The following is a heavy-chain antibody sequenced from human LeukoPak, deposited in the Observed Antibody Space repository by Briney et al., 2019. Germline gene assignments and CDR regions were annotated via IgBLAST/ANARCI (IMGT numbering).Heavy chain of an antibody. Sequence: GSLRLSCAASGFTFSSYSMNWVRQAPGKGLEWVSSISSSSSYIYYADSVKGRFTISRDNAKNSLYLQMNSLRAEDTAVYYCARDQDDFENDYWGQGTLVTVSS. V-gene: IGHV3-21*01. J-gene: IGHJ4*02. CDR2: ISSSSSYI. D-gene: IGHD3/OR15-3a*01. CDR3: ARDQDDFENDY. CDR1: GFTFSSYS.